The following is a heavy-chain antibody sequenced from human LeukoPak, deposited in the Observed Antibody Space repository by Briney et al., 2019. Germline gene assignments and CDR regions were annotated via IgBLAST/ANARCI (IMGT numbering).Heavy chain of an antibody. CDR1: GITFSSYG. D-gene: IGHD1-26*01. J-gene: IGHJ4*02. Sequence: GGSLRLSCAASGITFSSYGMHWVRQAPGKGLEWVAFIRYDGSNKYYAESVKGRFTISRDNSKNTLYLQMNSLRAEDTAVYYCAREVVGATTLDYRGQGTLVTVSS. CDR2: IRYDGSNK. CDR3: AREVVGATTLDY. V-gene: IGHV3-30*02.